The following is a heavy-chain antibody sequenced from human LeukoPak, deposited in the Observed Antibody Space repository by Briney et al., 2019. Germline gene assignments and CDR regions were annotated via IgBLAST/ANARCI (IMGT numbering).Heavy chain of an antibody. CDR3: AREENLLRYFDWLSMGYFDY. CDR1: GGSISSASYY. Sequence: SQTLSLTCTVSGGSISSASYYWGWIRQPPGKGLEWIGSIYYSGSTYSNPSLKSRVTISVDTSKNQISLKLRSVTAADTAVYYCAREENLLRYFDWLSMGYFDYWGREPWSPSPQ. CDR2: IYYSGST. V-gene: IGHV4-39*07. D-gene: IGHD3-9*01. J-gene: IGHJ4*02.